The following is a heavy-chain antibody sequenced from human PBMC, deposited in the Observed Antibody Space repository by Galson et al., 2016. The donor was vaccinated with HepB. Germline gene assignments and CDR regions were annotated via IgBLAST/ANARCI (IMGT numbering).Heavy chain of an antibody. CDR3: ARDPGLDGSGWYYFDL. Sequence: SLRLSCAASGFTFRTHWMQWFRQAPGKGLEWVANIKHDGSQTYYVGSVKGRFTISRDNARNSLYLQMDSLRAEDTAVYYCARDPGLDGSGWYYFDLCGQGTLVTVSS. D-gene: IGHD6-19*01. CDR1: GFTFRTHW. J-gene: IGHJ4*02. V-gene: IGHV3-7*01. CDR2: IKHDGSQT.